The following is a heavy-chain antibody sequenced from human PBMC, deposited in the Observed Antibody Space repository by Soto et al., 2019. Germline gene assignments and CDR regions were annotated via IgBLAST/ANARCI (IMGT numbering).Heavy chain of an antibody. CDR2: INPNSGGT. CDR1: GYTFTDYY. D-gene: IGHD2-2*01. CDR3: ARAVGYCSSTSCYAGWFDP. J-gene: IGHJ5*02. V-gene: IGHV1-2*04. Sequence: ASVKVSCKASGYTFTDYYMLWVRQAPGQGLEWMGWINPNSGGTNYAQKFQGWVTMTRDTSISTAYMELSRLRSDDTAVYYCARAVGYCSSTSCYAGWFDPWGQGTLVTVSS.